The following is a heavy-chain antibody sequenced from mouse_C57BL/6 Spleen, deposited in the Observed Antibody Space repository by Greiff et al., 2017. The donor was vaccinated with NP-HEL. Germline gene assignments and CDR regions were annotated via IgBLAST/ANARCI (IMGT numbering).Heavy chain of an antibody. CDR3: ASYRGYFDY. J-gene: IGHJ2*01. V-gene: IGHV1-4*01. Sequence: QVQLQQSGAELARPGASVKMSCKASGYTFTSYTMHWVKQRPGQGLEWIGYINPSSGYTKYNQKFKDKATLTADKSSSTAYMQLSSLTSEDSAFYYCASYRGYFDYWGQGTTLTVSS. D-gene: IGHD2-12*01. CDR1: GYTFTSYT. CDR2: INPSSGYT.